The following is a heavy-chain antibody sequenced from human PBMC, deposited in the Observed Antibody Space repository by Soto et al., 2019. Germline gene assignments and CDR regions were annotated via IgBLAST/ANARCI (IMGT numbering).Heavy chain of an antibody. Sequence: QVQLVQSGAEVKKPGSSVKVSCKASGGTFSSYAISWVRQAPGQGLEWMGGIIPIFGTANYAQKFQGRVTITADKSTSTAYMELSSLRSEYTAVYYCARGYWSGGSCYSDWFDPWGQGTLVTVSS. V-gene: IGHV1-69*06. CDR3: ARGYWSGGSCYSDWFDP. D-gene: IGHD2-15*01. CDR1: GGTFSSYA. CDR2: IIPIFGTA. J-gene: IGHJ5*02.